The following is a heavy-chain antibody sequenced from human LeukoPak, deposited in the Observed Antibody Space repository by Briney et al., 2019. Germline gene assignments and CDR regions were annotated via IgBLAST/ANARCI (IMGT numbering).Heavy chain of an antibody. CDR1: GYTFTSYY. J-gene: IGHJ6*02. CDR3: ARTAQGPLIAAAGPGRMDV. Sequence: ASVKVSCKASGYTFTSYYMHWVRQAPGQGLEWMGIINPSGGSTSYAQKFQGRVTMTRDTSTSTVYMELSSLRSEDTAVYYCARTAQGPLIAAAGPGRMDVWGQGTTVTVSS. V-gene: IGHV1-46*01. CDR2: INPSGGST. D-gene: IGHD6-13*01.